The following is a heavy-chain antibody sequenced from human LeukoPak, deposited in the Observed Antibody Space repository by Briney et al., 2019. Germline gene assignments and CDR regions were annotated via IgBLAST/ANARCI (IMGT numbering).Heavy chain of an antibody. J-gene: IGHJ6*02. CDR1: GFTFSSYG. D-gene: IGHD6-13*01. CDR3: AKRNDGQQLVQDYYYGMDV. CDR2: ISYDGSNK. V-gene: IGHV3-30*18. Sequence: GGSLRLSCAASGFTFSSYGMHWVRQAPGKGLEWVAVISYDGSNKYYADSVKGRFTISRDNSKNTLYLQMNSLRAEDTAVYYCAKRNDGQQLVQDYYYGMDVWGQGTTVTVSS.